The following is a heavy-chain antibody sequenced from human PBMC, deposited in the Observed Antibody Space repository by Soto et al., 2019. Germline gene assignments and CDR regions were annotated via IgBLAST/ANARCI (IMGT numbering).Heavy chain of an antibody. Sequence: ASVKVSGKASGGTFSSYAISWVRQAPGQGLEWMGGIIPIFGTANYAQKFQGRVTITADDSTSTAYMELSSLRSEDTAVYYCARYRYYYDSSGYFIFDYWGQGTLVTVSS. CDR3: ARYRYYYDSSGYFIFDY. CDR2: IIPIFGTA. J-gene: IGHJ4*02. V-gene: IGHV1-69*13. CDR1: GGTFSSYA. D-gene: IGHD3-22*01.